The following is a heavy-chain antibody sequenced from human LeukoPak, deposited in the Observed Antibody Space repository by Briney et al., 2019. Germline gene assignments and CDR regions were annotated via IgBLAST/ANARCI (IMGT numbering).Heavy chain of an antibody. CDR1: GFTFSIYG. D-gene: IGHD5-18*01. V-gene: IGHV3-30*18. CDR2: ISYDGSNK. J-gene: IGHJ3*02. Sequence: GGSLRLSCAASGFTFSIYGMHWVRQAPGKGLEWVAVISYDGSNKYYADSVKGRFTISRDNSKNTLYLQMNSLRAEDTAVYYCAKDRYSYGYVDAFDIWGQGTMVTVSS. CDR3: AKDRYSYGYVDAFDI.